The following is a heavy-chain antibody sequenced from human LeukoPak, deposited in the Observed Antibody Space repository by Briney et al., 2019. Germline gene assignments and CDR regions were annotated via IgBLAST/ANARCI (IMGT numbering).Heavy chain of an antibody. CDR2: IKQDGSEK. CDR3: AKCPLSHYYFDY. D-gene: IGHD2-2*01. CDR1: GFTFSSYW. Sequence: GGSLRLSCAASGFTFSSYWMSWVRQAPGKGLEWVANIKQDGSEKYYVDSVKGRFTISRDNSKNTLYLQMNSLRAEDTAVYYCAKCPLSHYYFDYWGQGTLVTVSS. V-gene: IGHV3-7*05. J-gene: IGHJ4*02.